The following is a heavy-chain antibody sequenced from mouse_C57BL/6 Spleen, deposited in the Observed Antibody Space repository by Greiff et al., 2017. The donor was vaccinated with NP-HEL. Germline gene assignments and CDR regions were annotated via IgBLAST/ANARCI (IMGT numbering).Heavy chain of an antibody. D-gene: IGHD1-1*01. Sequence: QVQLQQPGAELVRPGSSVKLSCKASGYTFTSYWMDWVKQRPGQGLEWIGNIYPSDSETHYNQKFKDKATLTVDKSSSTAYMQLSSLTSEDSAVYYCARSLYYYGSSYDWGQGTTLTVSS. CDR2: IYPSDSET. CDR3: ARSLYYYGSSYD. J-gene: IGHJ2*01. V-gene: IGHV1-61*01. CDR1: GYTFTSYW.